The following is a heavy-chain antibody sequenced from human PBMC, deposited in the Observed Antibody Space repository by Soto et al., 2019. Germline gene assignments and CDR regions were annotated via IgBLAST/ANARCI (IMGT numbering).Heavy chain of an antibody. J-gene: IGHJ4*02. CDR3: ASHRLLMWFFDY. V-gene: IGHV3-21*01. Sequence: GGSLRLSGAASGFTFRSYSMNWVRQAPGKGLEWISSISSSSSYIYYADSVKGRCTISRDNAKNSLYLQMNSLRAEDTAVYYCASHRLLMWFFDYWGQGTLVTVSS. CDR1: GFTFRSYS. D-gene: IGHD2-8*01. CDR2: ISSSSSYI.